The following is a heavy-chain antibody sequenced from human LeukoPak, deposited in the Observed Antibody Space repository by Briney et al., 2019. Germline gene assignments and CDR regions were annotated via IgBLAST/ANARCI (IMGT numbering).Heavy chain of an antibody. V-gene: IGHV3-48*02. CDR1: GFTFSSYS. J-gene: IGHJ6*02. D-gene: IGHD5-18*01. Sequence: GGSLRLSCAASGFTFSSYSMNWVRQAPGKGLEWVSYISSSSSANYHADSVKGRFTISRDNAKNSLYLQMNSLRDEDTAVYYCARERFIGGNSYGLDVWGQGTSVTVSS. CDR2: ISSSSSAN. CDR3: ARERFIGGNSYGLDV.